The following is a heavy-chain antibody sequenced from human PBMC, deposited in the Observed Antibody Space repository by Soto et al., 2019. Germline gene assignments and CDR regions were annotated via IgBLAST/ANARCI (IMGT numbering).Heavy chain of an antibody. CDR2: ISSSSSYI. CDR1: GFTFSSYS. J-gene: IGHJ5*02. V-gene: IGHV3-21*01. D-gene: IGHD5-18*01. CDR3: AGESGYSYGNWFDP. Sequence: GGSLRLSCAASGFTFSSYSMNWVRQAPGKGLEWVSSISSSSSYIYYADSVKGRFTISRDNAKNSLYLQMNSLRAEDTAVYYCAGESGYSYGNWFDPWGQGTLVTVSP.